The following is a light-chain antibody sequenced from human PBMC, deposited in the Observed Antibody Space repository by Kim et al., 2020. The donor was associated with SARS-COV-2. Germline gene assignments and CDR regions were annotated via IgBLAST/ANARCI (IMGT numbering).Light chain of an antibody. CDR1: QSITTY. Sequence: DIQMTQSPSSLSASVGDRVTITCRASQSITTYLNWYQQKPGKAPKLLIYAASSLQSGVPSRFSGSGSGTDFTLTISSLQPEDFATYYCHQYYSPPLTFGGGTKVDIK. V-gene: IGKV1-39*01. CDR2: AAS. J-gene: IGKJ4*02. CDR3: HQYYSPPLT.